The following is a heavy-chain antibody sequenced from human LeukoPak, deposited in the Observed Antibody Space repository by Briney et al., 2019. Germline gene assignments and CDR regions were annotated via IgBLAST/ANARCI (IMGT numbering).Heavy chain of an antibody. CDR2: IYSGGST. J-gene: IGHJ4*02. CDR1: GFTVSSNN. V-gene: IGHV3-53*01. CDR3: ARGGGYTKNAFDY. Sequence: GGSLRLSCAASGFTVSSNNMSWVRQAPGEGLEWVSVIYSGGSTYYADSVKGRFTISRDNSKNTLYLQMNSLRAEDTAVYYCARGGGYTKNAFDYWGQGTLVTVSS. D-gene: IGHD5-24*01.